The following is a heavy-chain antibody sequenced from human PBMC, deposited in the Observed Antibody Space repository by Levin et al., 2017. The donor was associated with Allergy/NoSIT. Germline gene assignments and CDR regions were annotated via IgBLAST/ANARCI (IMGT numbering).Heavy chain of an antibody. D-gene: IGHD2-15*01. V-gene: IGHV1-69*04. J-gene: IGHJ5*02. Sequence: ASVKVSCKASGGTFSSYAISWVRQAPGQGLEWMGRIIPILGIANYAQKFQGRVTITADKSTSTAYMELSSLRSEDTAVYYCARYCSGGSCYRSWFDPWGQGTLVTVSS. CDR1: GGTFSSYA. CDR2: IIPILGIA. CDR3: ARYCSGGSCYRSWFDP.